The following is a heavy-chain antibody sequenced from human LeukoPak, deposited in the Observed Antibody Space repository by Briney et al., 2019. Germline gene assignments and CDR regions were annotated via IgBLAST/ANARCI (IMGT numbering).Heavy chain of an antibody. V-gene: IGHV1-69*05. Sequence: ASVKVSCKASGGTFSSYAISWLRQAPGQGLEWMGGIIPIFGTANYAQKFQGRVTITTDESTSTAYMELSSLRSEDTAVYYCARDWSTMIEGSYNWFDPWGQGTLVTVSS. CDR1: GGTFSSYA. CDR3: ARDWSTMIEGSYNWFDP. CDR2: IIPIFGTA. D-gene: IGHD3-22*01. J-gene: IGHJ5*02.